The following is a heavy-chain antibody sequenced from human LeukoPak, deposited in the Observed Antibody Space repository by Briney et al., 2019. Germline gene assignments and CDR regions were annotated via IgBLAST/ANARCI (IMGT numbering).Heavy chain of an antibody. CDR3: ARVGDIAAAGRP. V-gene: IGHV1-2*02. Sequence: ASVTVSFKASGYTFTGYYMHWVRQAPGQGLEWMGWINPNSGGTNYAQKFQGRVTMTRDTSISTAYMELSRLRSDDTAVYYCARVGDIAAAGRPWGQGTLVTVSS. CDR1: GYTFTGYY. D-gene: IGHD6-13*01. J-gene: IGHJ5*02. CDR2: INPNSGGT.